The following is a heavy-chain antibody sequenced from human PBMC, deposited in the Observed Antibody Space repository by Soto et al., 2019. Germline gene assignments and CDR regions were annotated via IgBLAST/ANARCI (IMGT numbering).Heavy chain of an antibody. Sequence: SETLSLTCTVSGGSISSYYWSWIRQPPGKGLEWIGYIYYSGSTNYNPSLKSRVTISVDTSKNQFSLKLSSVTAADTAVYYCAREKVVAAASYFDYWGQGTLVTVSS. CDR3: AREKVVAAASYFDY. J-gene: IGHJ4*02. D-gene: IGHD2-15*01. CDR1: GGSISSYY. V-gene: IGHV4-59*01. CDR2: IYYSGST.